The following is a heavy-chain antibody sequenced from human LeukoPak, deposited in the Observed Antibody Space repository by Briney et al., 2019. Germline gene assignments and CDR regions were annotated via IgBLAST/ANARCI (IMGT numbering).Heavy chain of an antibody. CDR1: GFTFSSYA. CDR3: AIVPGGSEFDY. CDR2: ISGSGGST. D-gene: IGHD2-8*01. J-gene: IGHJ4*02. Sequence: GGSLRLSCAASGFTFSSYAMSWVRQAPGKGLEWVSAISGSGGSTYYADSVKGRFTITRDNSKNTLYLQMNSLRAEDTAVYYCAIVPGGSEFDYWGQGTLVTVSS. V-gene: IGHV3-23*01.